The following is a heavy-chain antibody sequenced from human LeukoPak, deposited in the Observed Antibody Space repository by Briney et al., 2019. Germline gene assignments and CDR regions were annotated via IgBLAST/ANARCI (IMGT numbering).Heavy chain of an antibody. CDR3: ARVLSQLGPFDY. D-gene: IGHD1-1*01. J-gene: IGHJ4*02. CDR2: ISAYNGNT. V-gene: IGHV1-18*01. CDR1: GYTFTSYG. Sequence: ASVKVSFKASGYTFTSYGISWVRQAPGQGLEWMGWISAYNGNTNYAQKLQGRVTMTTDTSTSTAYMELRSLRSDDTAAYYCARVLSQLGPFDYWGQGTLVTVSS.